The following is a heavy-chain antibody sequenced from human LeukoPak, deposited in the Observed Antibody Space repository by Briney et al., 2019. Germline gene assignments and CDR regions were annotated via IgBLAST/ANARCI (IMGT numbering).Heavy chain of an antibody. V-gene: IGHV3-9*01. CDR2: ISWNSGSI. CDR1: GFTFDDYA. CDR3: AKDVEVGATLGAAFDI. J-gene: IGHJ3*02. D-gene: IGHD1-26*01. Sequence: GGSLRLSCAASGFTFDDYAMHWVRQAPGKGLEWVSGISWNSGSIGYADSVKGRFTISRDNAKNSLYLQMNSLRAEDTALYYCAKDVEVGATLGAAFDIWGQGTMVTVSS.